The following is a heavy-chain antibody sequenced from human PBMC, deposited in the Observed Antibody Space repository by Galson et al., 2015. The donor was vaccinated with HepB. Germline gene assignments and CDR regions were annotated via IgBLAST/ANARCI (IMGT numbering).Heavy chain of an antibody. Sequence: SVKVSCKASGGTFSSYAISWVRQAPGQGLEWMGRIIPILGIANYAQKFQGRVTITADKSTSTAYMELSSLRSEDTAVYYCARDYDILTGYYSDWFDPWGQGTLVTVSS. CDR3: ARDYDILTGYYSDWFDP. V-gene: IGHV1-69*04. J-gene: IGHJ5*02. D-gene: IGHD3-9*01. CDR2: IIPILGIA. CDR1: GGTFSSYA.